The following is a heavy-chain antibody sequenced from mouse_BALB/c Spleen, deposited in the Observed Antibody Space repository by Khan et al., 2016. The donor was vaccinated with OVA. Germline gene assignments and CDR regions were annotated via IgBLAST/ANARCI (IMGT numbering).Heavy chain of an antibody. CDR2: ISYSGST. D-gene: IGHD1-2*01. CDR3: ARTARIKY. CDR1: GYSITSGYG. V-gene: IGHV3-2*02. J-gene: IGHJ2*01. Sequence: EVQLVETGPGLVKPSQSLSLTCTVTGYSITSGYGWNLIRQFPGNILEWMGYISYSGSTNYNPSLKSRISITRDTSKNQFFLQLNSVTTEDTATYSCARTARIKYWGQGTTLTVAS.